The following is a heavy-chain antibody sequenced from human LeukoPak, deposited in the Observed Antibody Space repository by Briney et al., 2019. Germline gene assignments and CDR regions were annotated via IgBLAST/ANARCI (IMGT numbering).Heavy chain of an antibody. D-gene: IGHD3-22*01. CDR2: IVVGSGNT. CDR1: VFIFTSSA. J-gene: IGHJ4*02. CDR3: AAFYDSSGYTFDY. V-gene: IGHV1-58*02. Sequence: GASVKVSCKASVFIFTSSAMQWVRQARGQRLEWIGWIVVGSGNTNYAQKFQERVTITRDMSTSTAYMELSSLRSEDTAVYYCAAFYDSSGYTFDYWGQGTLVTVSS.